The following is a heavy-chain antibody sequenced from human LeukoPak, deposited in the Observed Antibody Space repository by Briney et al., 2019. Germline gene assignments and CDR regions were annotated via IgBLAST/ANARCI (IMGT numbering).Heavy chain of an antibody. D-gene: IGHD5-24*01. CDR2: IKSKTDGGTT. Sequence: PGVSLRLPCAARVFILTNAWVISAREAPREGRVGVSHIKSKTDGGTTDYAAPVKGRFTISRDDSKNTLYLQMNSLKTEDTAVYFCAKGRRATFRYDAFDIWGRGTMVTVSS. J-gene: IGHJ3*02. V-gene: IGHV3-15*01. CDR3: AKGRRATFRYDAFDI. CDR1: VFILTNAW.